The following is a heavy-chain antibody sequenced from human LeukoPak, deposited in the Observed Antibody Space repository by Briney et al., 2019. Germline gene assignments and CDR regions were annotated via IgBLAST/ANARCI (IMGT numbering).Heavy chain of an antibody. J-gene: IGHJ1*01. D-gene: IGHD1-1*01. CDR2: IGSSGSTI. Sequence: PGGSLRLSCAASGFTFSSYEMNWVRQAPGKGLEWVSYIGSSGSTIYYADSVKGRFTISRDNAKNSLYLQMNSLRAEDTAVYYCASLTDLEGYFQHWGQGTLVTVSS. CDR1: GFTFSSYE. V-gene: IGHV3-48*03. CDR3: ASLTDLEGYFQH.